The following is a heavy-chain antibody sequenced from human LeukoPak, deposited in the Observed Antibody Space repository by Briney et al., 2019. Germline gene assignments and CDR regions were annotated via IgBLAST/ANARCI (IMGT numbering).Heavy chain of an antibody. CDR1: GFTVRNNY. CDR2: IYSGGST. J-gene: IGHJ4*02. CDR3: ATGERMVRGDGVDY. V-gene: IGHV3-66*01. D-gene: IGHD3-10*01. Sequence: GGSLRLSCAACGFTVRNNYMSWVREASGKGLEWGSVIYSGGSTYYADSVKGRFTISRDNSKNTLYLQMNSLRAEDTAVYFCATGERMVRGDGVDYWGQGTLVTVSS.